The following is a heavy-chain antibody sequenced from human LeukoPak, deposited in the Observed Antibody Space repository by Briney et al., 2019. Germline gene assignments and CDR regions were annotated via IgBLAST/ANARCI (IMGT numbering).Heavy chain of an antibody. CDR3: AERGVVIRVILVGFHKEAYYFDS. Sequence: GGSLRLSCAVSGITLSNYGMSWVRQVPGKGLEWVAGISDSGGRTNYADSVKGRLTISRDNPKNTLYLQMNSLRAEDTAVYFCAERGVVIRVILVGFHKEAYYFDSWGQGALVTVSS. D-gene: IGHD3-22*01. J-gene: IGHJ4*02. CDR2: ISDSGGRT. V-gene: IGHV3-23*01. CDR1: GITLSNYG.